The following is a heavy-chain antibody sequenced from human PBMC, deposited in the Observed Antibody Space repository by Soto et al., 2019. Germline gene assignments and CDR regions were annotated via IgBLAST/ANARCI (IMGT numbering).Heavy chain of an antibody. V-gene: IGHV1-18*01. J-gene: IGHJ4*02. D-gene: IGHD1-1*01. CDR2: IRAYSSDT. Sequence: ASVKVSCKTSGYAFMSHTINWVRQAPGQGLEWMGWIRAYSSDTNYSPRLQGRVTMTTDTSTNTAYMDLRSLRSDDTAVYFCAVTTTAMTGHFEHWGQGTLVTVS. CDR3: AVTTTAMTGHFEH. CDR1: GYAFMSHT.